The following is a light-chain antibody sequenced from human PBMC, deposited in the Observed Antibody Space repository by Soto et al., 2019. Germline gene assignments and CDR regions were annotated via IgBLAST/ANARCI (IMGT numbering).Light chain of an antibody. J-gene: IGLJ3*02. Sequence: QSALTQPASVSGSPGQSITISCTGTSGGVGGYNYVSWYQQHPGKAPKLMIYEVSNRPSGVSNRFSGSKSGNTASLTISGLQAEDEADYYCSSYTSSSTRVFGGGTKLAVL. CDR3: SSYTSSSTRV. CDR2: EVS. CDR1: SGGVGGYNY. V-gene: IGLV2-14*01.